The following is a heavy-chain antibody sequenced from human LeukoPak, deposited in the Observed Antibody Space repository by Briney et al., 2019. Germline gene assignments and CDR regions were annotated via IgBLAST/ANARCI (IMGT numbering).Heavy chain of an antibody. Sequence: PSETLSLTCTVSGGSISSYYWNWIRQPPGKGLEWIGYIYYSGTTNYNPSLKSRVTISVDTSKNQFSLKLSSVTAADTAVYYCARLRRDSSGYYIDYWGQGTLVTVSS. CDR3: ARLRRDSSGYYIDY. D-gene: IGHD3-22*01. CDR1: GGSISSYY. CDR2: IYYSGTT. V-gene: IGHV4-59*01. J-gene: IGHJ4*02.